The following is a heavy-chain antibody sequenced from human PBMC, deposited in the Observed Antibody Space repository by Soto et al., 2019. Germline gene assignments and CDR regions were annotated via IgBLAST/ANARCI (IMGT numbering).Heavy chain of an antibody. CDR2: ISDDGKDQ. CDR1: GLRFSTYG. Sequence: QVKLVEFGGAVVQSGRSLRLSFTASGLRFSTYGMHWVRQAPGKGLEWVAIISDDGKDQYFADSGEGRFTISRDNSRNTIDINMNRLNPEVTTVYDCVKGGYNSGRHPVDDGSRGAWVTDS. J-gene: IGHJ5*01. D-gene: IGHD6-19*01. CDR3: VKGGYNSGRHPVDDGSRGAWVTDS. V-gene: IGHV3-30*18.